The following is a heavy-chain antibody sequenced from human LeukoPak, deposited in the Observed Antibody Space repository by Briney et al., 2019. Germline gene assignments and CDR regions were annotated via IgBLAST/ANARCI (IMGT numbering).Heavy chain of an antibody. CDR2: IYHSGST. CDR1: GGSIRSSSCY. CDR3: ARQVVAVAGTGYFDY. J-gene: IGHJ4*02. Sequence: SETLSLTCTVSGGSIRSSSCYWGWIRQPPGKGLEWIGSIYHSGSTYYNASLKSRGTISVDTSKNQFSLKLNSVTAADTAVYFCARQVVAVAGTGYFDYWGQGTLVTVSS. D-gene: IGHD6-19*01. V-gene: IGHV4-39*01.